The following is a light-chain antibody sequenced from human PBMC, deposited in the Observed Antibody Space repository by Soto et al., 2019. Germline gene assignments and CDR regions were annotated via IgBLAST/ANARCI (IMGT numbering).Light chain of an antibody. CDR2: VAS. J-gene: IGKJ2*01. Sequence: EIVLTQSPGTLSLSPGDRATLSCRASQRLSSSYLAWYQQKPGQAPRLLIYVASSRATGIPDRFSGSGSGTDSGLTINKLESEDFAVYYGQEYTRSGYIVGHGTKPEMK. V-gene: IGKV3-20*01. CDR1: QRLSSSY. CDR3: QEYTRSGYI.